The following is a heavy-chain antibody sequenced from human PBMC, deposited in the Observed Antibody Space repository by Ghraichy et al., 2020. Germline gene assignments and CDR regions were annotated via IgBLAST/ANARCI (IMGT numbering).Heavy chain of an antibody. CDR1: GGSFSGYY. Sequence: GSLRLSCAVYGGSFSGYYWSWIRQPPGKGLEWIGEINHSGSTNYNPSLKSRVTISVDTSKNQFSLKLSSVTAADTAVYYCARGLRALRFLATRYEYFQHWGQGTLVTVSS. CDR3: ARGLRALRFLATRYEYFQH. D-gene: IGHD3-3*01. J-gene: IGHJ1*01. CDR2: INHSGST. V-gene: IGHV4-34*01.